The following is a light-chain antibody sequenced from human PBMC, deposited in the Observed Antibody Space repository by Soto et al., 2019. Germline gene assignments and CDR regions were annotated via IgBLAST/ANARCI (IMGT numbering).Light chain of an antibody. CDR2: EVS. Sequence: QSALTQPASVSGSRGQSITISCTGTSSDVGGYNYVSWCQQHPGKAPKLIIYEVSNRPSGVSNRFSASKSGNTASLTISGLQAEDEADYYCISFSSTSTIVFGGGTKVTVL. CDR3: ISFSSTSTIV. V-gene: IGLV2-14*01. CDR1: SSDVGGYNY. J-gene: IGLJ2*01.